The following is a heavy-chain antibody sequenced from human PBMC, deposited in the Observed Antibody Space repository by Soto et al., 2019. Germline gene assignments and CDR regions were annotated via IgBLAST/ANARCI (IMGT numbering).Heavy chain of an antibody. Sequence: GVSQSLSCTASGFTFSRHEMNWIRHATGKGLEWVSYISSSGSTTNYADSVKGRFTISRDNAKNSLYLQMNSLRDEDTAVDVFARSLVTTGYYYLLDHWGQGTRVTVSA. D-gene: IGHD3-22*01. CDR1: GFTFSRHE. V-gene: IGHV3-48*03. J-gene: IGHJ4*02. CDR3: ARSLVTTGYYYLLDH. CDR2: ISSSGSTT.